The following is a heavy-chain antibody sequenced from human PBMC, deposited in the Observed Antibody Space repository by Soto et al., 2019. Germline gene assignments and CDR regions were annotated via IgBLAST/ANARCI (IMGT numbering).Heavy chain of an antibody. D-gene: IGHD4-17*01. CDR2: INPTSGGT. V-gene: IGHV1-2*02. Sequence: QVQLVQSGAEVKKPGASVKVSCKTSGYTFAAYYIHWIRQAPGQGLEWMGWINPTSGGTVYAQNFQDRVTLTRDTSIRTAYMELRRLNSDETAVYYCATDPDYGDYRGSVFDSWGQGTPVTVSS. CDR1: GYTFAAYY. CDR3: ATDPDYGDYRGSVFDS. J-gene: IGHJ5*01.